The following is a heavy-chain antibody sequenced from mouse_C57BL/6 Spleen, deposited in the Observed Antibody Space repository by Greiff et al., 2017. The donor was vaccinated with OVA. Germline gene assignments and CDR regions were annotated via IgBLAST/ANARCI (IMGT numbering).Heavy chain of an antibody. D-gene: IGHD4-1*01. Sequence: VQLQQSGPELVKPGASVKISCKASGYTFTDYYMNWVKQRHGKSLEWIGDINPNNGGTSYNQKFKGKATLTVDKSSSTAYMELRSLTSEDSAVYYWARALLGKGGVYCFDYWGQGTTLTVSS. V-gene: IGHV1-26*01. CDR2: INPNNGGT. CDR1: GYTFTDYY. J-gene: IGHJ2*01. CDR3: ARALLGKGGVYCFDY.